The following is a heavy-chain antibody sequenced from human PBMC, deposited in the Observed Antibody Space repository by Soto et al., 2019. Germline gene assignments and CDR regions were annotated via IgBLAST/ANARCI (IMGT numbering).Heavy chain of an antibody. D-gene: IGHD3-10*01. CDR1: GFTFSSYW. Sequence: EVHLVESGGGLVQPGGSLRLSCAASGFTFSSYWMSWVRQAPGKGLELVTNIKQNGSEKYYVDSVKGRFTISRDNAKNSLYLQMNSLRAEDTAVYYSASRGMTMIRVVYFYYGRLVWGEGTTVNVSS. CDR3: ASRGMTMIRVVYFYYGRLV. CDR2: IKQNGSEK. V-gene: IGHV3-7*05. J-gene: IGHJ6*04.